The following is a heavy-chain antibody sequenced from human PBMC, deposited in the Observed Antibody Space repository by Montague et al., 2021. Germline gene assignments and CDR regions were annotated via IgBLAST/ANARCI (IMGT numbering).Heavy chain of an antibody. Sequence: SLRLSCAASGFTFSSYWMHWVRQAPGKGLVWVSRISTDGSSTPYADSVKGRFTTSRDNAKNMLYLQMNSLRAEDTAVYYCTFYKFRETPRGFDYWGQGTLVTVSA. CDR3: TFYKFRETPRGFDY. V-gene: IGHV3-74*01. J-gene: IGHJ4*02. CDR2: ISTDGSST. CDR1: GFTFSSYW. D-gene: IGHD3-10*01.